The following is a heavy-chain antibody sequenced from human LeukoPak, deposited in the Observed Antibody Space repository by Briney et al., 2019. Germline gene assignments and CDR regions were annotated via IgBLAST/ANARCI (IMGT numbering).Heavy chain of an antibody. CDR3: ARSNREFASGSGDY. CDR1: GXPFSTHW. V-gene: IGHV3-7*05. J-gene: IGHJ4*02. D-gene: IGHD3-10*01. CDR2: INQDGSLK. Sequence: GGSLRLSCAASGXPFSTHWVSWVRQAPGKGLEWVANINQDGSLKSCVDSVKGRFSISRDNAKNSLYLQMNSLRAEDTAVYYCARSNREFASGSGDYWGQGTLVTVST.